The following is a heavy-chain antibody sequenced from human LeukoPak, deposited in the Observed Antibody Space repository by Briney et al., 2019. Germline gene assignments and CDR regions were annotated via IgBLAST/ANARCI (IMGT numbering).Heavy chain of an antibody. CDR3: AKSPYPMVRGVFDY. Sequence: PGGSQRLSCAAYGSTFSSYAMSWVRQAPGKGLEWVSAISGSGGSTYYADSVKGRFTISRDNSKNTLYLQMNSLRAEDTAVYYCAKSPYPMVRGVFDYWGQGTLVTVSS. D-gene: IGHD3-10*01. CDR1: GSTFSSYA. J-gene: IGHJ4*02. V-gene: IGHV3-23*01. CDR2: ISGSGGST.